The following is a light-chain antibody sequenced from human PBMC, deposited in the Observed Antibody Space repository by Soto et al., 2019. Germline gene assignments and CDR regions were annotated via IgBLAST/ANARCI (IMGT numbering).Light chain of an antibody. Sequence: EIVLTQSPDTLSLSPGERATLFCRASQTLSINSLAWYQQKPGQAPRLLIYAASTRDTGIPDRFNGSGSGTDFALTINRMEHEDFAVYNCQQYDGAPLTFGPGTKVDVK. CDR1: QTLSINS. J-gene: IGKJ3*01. CDR2: AAS. CDR3: QQYDGAPLT. V-gene: IGKV3-20*01.